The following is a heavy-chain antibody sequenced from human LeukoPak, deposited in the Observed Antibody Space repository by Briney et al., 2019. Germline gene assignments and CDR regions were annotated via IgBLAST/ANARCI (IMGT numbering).Heavy chain of an antibody. J-gene: IGHJ4*02. V-gene: IGHV3-48*01. CDR1: GFTFSSYN. CDR3: ARGPFLEWSMEGY. Sequence: VESLRLSCAASGFTFSSYNMNWVRQAPGKGLEWISYISSSLTTTYYVESVKGRFTISRDNAKNSLYLQMNSLRVEGTAVYYCARGPFLEWSMEGYWGQGTLVTVSS. D-gene: IGHD3-3*01. CDR2: ISSSLTTT.